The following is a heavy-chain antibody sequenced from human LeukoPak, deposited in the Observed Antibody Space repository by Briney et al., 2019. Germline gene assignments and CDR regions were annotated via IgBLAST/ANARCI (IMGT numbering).Heavy chain of an antibody. J-gene: IGHJ6*03. V-gene: IGHV4-34*01. CDR3: ARGYSYGYPYYMDV. CDR2: INHSGST. D-gene: IGHD5-18*01. Sequence: SETLSLTCAVYGGSFSGYYWSWIRQPPGKGLEWIGEINHSGSTNYNPSLKSRVPISVDTSKNQFSLKLSSVTAADTAVYYCARGYSYGYPYYMDVWGKGTTVTVSS. CDR1: GGSFSGYY.